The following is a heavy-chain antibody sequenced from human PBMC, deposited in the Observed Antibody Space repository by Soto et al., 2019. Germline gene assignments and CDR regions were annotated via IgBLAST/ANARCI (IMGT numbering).Heavy chain of an antibody. CDR1: GGSIISGDYY. V-gene: IGHV4-30-4*01. Sequence: SETLSLTCTVSGGSIISGDYYWSRIRQPPGKGLEWIGYIYYSGSTYYNPSLKSRVTISVDTSKNQFSLKLSSVTAADTAVYYCARDDYGGNRDYWGQGTLVTVSS. CDR3: ARDDYGGNRDY. CDR2: IYYSGST. D-gene: IGHD4-17*01. J-gene: IGHJ4*02.